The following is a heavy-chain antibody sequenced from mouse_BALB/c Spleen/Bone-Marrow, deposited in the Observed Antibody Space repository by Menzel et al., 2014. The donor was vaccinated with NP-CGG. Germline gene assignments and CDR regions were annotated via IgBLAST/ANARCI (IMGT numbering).Heavy chain of an antibody. J-gene: IGHJ3*01. Sequence: VQLQQSGPALVKPGASMKISCKASGYPFTGYTMNWVKQSHGKNLEWIGLINPYNGGTTYNQKFKGKATLTVDKSSSTAYMELLSLTSEDSAVYYCARRDYYDYAWFAYWGQGTLVTVSA. D-gene: IGHD2-4*01. V-gene: IGHV1-18*01. CDR3: ARRDYYDYAWFAY. CDR2: INPYNGGT. CDR1: GYPFTGYT.